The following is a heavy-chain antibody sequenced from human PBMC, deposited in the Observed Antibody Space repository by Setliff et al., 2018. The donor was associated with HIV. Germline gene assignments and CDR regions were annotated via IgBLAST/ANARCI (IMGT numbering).Heavy chain of an antibody. CDR1: AASIRSHY. V-gene: IGHV4-59*11. CDR2: FYYTGST. CDR3: ARHTVFVRYFDH. D-gene: IGHD2-2*02. Sequence: SSETLSLTCTVSAASIRSHYWSWIRQSPGKGLEWIGNFYYTGSTDYNPSFKSRVTISLDKSNNQISLNLSSATAADTAVYYCARHTVFVRYFDHWGQGRLVTVSS. J-gene: IGHJ4*02.